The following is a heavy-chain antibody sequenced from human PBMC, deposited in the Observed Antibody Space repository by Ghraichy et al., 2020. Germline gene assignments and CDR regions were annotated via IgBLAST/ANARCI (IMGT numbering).Heavy chain of an antibody. Sequence: ASVKGSCKTSGYTFSGYYIHWVRQAPGQGLEWMGWINPNTGDTMYAQKFQAWVTMTRDTSIRTAYMELRRLRSDDTAVYYCVRDGLRYPFYFDNWGQGTLVTVSS. CDR1: GYTFSGYY. D-gene: IGHD3-9*01. CDR2: INPNTGDT. V-gene: IGHV1-2*04. J-gene: IGHJ4*02. CDR3: VRDGLRYPFYFDN.